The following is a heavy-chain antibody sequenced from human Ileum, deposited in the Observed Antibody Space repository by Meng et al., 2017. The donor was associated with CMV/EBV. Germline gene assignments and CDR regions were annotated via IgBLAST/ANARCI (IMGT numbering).Heavy chain of an antibody. D-gene: IGHD1-14*01. CDR2: INPSGST. Sequence: VGGLVDPAGALPRICDVYYASFVDFYWSRSGRLAGKGVEGMGEINPSGSTNYNPSFESRVSISVHMSYNQSSLKVSTVTAADTAVDYCSRGQDNHKGGVHWGQGTLVTVSS. CDR3: SRGQDNHKGGVH. J-gene: IGHJ4*02. CDR1: YASFVDFY. V-gene: IGHV4-34*01.